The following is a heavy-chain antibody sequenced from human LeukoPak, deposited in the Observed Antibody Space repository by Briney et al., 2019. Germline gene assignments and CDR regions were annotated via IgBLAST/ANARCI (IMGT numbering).Heavy chain of an antibody. J-gene: IGHJ4*02. CDR1: GFTFSSYS. CDR2: ISSSSSTI. V-gene: IGHV3-48*04. D-gene: IGHD1-26*01. Sequence: GGSLRLSCAASGFTFSSYSMYWVRQAPGKGLEWVSFISSSSSTIYYADSVKGRFTISRDNAKNSLYLQMNSLRAEDTAVYYCARDRGGSYSAIDYWGQGTLVTVSS. CDR3: ARDRGGSYSAIDY.